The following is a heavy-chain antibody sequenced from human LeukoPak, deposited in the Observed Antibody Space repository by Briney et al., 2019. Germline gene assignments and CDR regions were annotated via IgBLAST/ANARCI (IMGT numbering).Heavy chain of an antibody. V-gene: IGHV4-4*07. Sequence: SETLSLTCTVSGGSISSYYWSWIRQPAGKGLEWIGRIYTSGSTNYNPSLKSRVTISVDTSKNQFSLKLSSVTAADTAVYYCARPSIGYCSGGSCYADWGQGTLVTVSS. CDR1: GGSISSYY. D-gene: IGHD2-15*01. J-gene: IGHJ4*02. CDR2: IYTSGST. CDR3: ARPSIGYCSGGSCYAD.